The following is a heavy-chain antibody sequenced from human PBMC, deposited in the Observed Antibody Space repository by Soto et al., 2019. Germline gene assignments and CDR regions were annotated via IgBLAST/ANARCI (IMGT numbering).Heavy chain of an antibody. Sequence: PGGSLRLSCAASGFTFSSYAIHWVRQAPGKGLEYVSAISSNGGSTYYANSVKGRFTISRDNSKNTLYLQMGSLRAEDMAVYYCARGVVVVVATYGMDVWGQGTTVTVSS. CDR3: ARGVVVVVATYGMDV. CDR2: ISSNGGST. J-gene: IGHJ6*02. CDR1: GFTFSSYA. V-gene: IGHV3-64*01. D-gene: IGHD2-15*01.